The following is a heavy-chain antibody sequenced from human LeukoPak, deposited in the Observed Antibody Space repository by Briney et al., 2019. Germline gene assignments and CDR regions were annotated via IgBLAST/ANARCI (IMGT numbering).Heavy chain of an antibody. CDR2: MNPNSGNT. J-gene: IGHJ5*02. V-gene: IGHV1-18*01. CDR1: GYTFTSYD. Sequence: ASVTVSCTASGYTFTSYDINWVRQATGQGLEWMGWMNPNSGNTNYAQKLQGRVTMTTDTSTSTAYMELRSLRSDDTAVYYCARVGSGWSNWFDPWGQGTLVTVSS. CDR3: ARVGSGWSNWFDP. D-gene: IGHD6-19*01.